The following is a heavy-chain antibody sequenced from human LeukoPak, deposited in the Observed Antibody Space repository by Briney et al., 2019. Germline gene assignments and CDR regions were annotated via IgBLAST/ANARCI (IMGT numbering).Heavy chain of an antibody. V-gene: IGHV3-66*03. CDR1: GFRVSDY. CDR2: IRDSGEA. J-gene: IGHJ5*02. Sequence: GGSLRLSCAVSGFRVSDYMSWVRQAPGKGLEWVGLIRDSGEAFYADFARGRFATSRDESENTLYLQMNSLRVEDTAVYFCARDRAANQDWVEFDPWGQGTPVIVSS. CDR3: ARDRAANQDWVEFDP. D-gene: IGHD3/OR15-3a*01.